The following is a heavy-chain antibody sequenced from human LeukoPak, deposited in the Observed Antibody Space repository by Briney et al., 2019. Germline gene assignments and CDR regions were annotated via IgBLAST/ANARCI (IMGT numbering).Heavy chain of an antibody. CDR1: GFTFTSSA. V-gene: IGHV1-58*01. CDR2: IVVGSGNT. D-gene: IGHD7-27*01. Sequence: SVKVSCKASGFTFTSSAVQWVRQARGQRLEWIGWIVVGSGNTNYAQKFQERVTITRDMSTSTAYMELSSLRSEDTAVYYCAAGVWGSNYYYYGVDVWGQGTTVTVSS. J-gene: IGHJ6*02. CDR3: AAGVWGSNYYYYGVDV.